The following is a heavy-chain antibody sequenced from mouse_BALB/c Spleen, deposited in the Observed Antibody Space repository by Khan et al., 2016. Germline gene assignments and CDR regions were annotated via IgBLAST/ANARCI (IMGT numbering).Heavy chain of an antibody. D-gene: IGHD1-1*01. CDR2: IYYSGTI. Sequence: VQLKQSGPGLVKPSQTVSLTCTVTGISITTGNYRWSWIRQFPGNKLEWIGYIYYSGTITYNPSLTSRTTITRDTSKNQFFLEMNSLTAEDTATYYCARFTTYYFDYWGQGTTLTVSS. CDR1: GISITTGNYR. V-gene: IGHV3-5*02. CDR3: ARFTTYYFDY. J-gene: IGHJ2*01.